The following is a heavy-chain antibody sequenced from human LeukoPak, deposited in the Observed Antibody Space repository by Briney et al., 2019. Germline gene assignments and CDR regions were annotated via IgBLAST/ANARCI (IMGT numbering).Heavy chain of an antibody. CDR3: ARGFIAAAAKTSSYYYYMDV. V-gene: IGHV1-3*03. CDR1: GYTFTSYA. J-gene: IGHJ6*03. CDR2: INAGNGNT. D-gene: IGHD6-13*01. Sequence: ASVKVSCKASGYTFTSYAMHWVRQAPGQRLEWMGWINAGNGNTKYSQEFQGRVTITRDTSASTAYMELSSLRSEDMAVYYCARGFIAAAAKTSSYYYYMDVWGKGTTVTVSS.